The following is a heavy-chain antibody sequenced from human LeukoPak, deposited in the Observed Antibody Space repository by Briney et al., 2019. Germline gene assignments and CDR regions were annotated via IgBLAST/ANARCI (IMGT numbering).Heavy chain of an antibody. D-gene: IGHD6-6*01. Sequence: PGGSLRLSCAASGFTFSSYSMNWVRQAPGKGLEWVSSISSSSSYIYYADSVKGRFTISRDNAKNSLYLQMNSLRAEDTAVYYCANGEPYSSSSSLFDYWGQGTLVTVSS. J-gene: IGHJ4*02. CDR1: GFTFSSYS. CDR3: ANGEPYSSSSSLFDY. V-gene: IGHV3-21*01. CDR2: ISSSSSYI.